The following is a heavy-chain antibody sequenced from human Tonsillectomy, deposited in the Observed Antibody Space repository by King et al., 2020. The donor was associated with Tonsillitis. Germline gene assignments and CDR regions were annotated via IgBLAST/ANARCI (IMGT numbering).Heavy chain of an antibody. D-gene: IGHD3-3*01. CDR1: GFTFSSYA. V-gene: IGHV3-23*04. J-gene: IGHJ6*02. CDR2: MSGSGGST. Sequence: VQLVESGGGLVQPGGSLRLSCAASGFTFSSYAMSWVRQAPGKGLEWVSSMSGSGGSTFYADSVKGRFIISRDNSKNTLYLQMNSLRVGDTAVYYCAKLEGGGYYSYYYCGMDVWGQGTTVTVSS. CDR3: AKLEGGGYYSYYYCGMDV.